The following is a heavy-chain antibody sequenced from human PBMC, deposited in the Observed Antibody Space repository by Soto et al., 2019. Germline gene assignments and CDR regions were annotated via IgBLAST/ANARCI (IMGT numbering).Heavy chain of an antibody. Sequence: XGSLRLSCAAAGFTFSSYEMNWVRQAPGKGLEWVSYISSSGSTIYYADSVKGRFTISRDNAKNSLYLQMNSLRAEDTAVYYCARGSATVTHPATNWFDPWGQGNLVTVSS. J-gene: IGHJ5*02. CDR2: ISSSGSTI. CDR1: GFTFSSYE. CDR3: ARGSATVTHPATNWFDP. V-gene: IGHV3-48*03. D-gene: IGHD4-17*01.